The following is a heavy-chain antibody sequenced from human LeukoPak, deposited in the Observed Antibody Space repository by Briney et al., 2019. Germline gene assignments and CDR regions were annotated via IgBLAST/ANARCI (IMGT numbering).Heavy chain of an antibody. D-gene: IGHD6-19*01. V-gene: IGHV1-2*02. J-gene: IGHJ6*03. Sequence: ASVKVSCKASGYTFTGYYMHWVRQAPGQGLEWMGWINPNSGGTNYAQKFQGRVTMTRDTSISTAYMELSRLRSDDTAVYYCARGGIAVAGLGYYYYYMDVWGKGTTVTISS. CDR2: INPNSGGT. CDR3: ARGGIAVAGLGYYYYYMDV. CDR1: GYTFTGYY.